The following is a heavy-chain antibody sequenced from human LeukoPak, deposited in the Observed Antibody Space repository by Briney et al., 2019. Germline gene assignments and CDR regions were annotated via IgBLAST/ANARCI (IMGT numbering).Heavy chain of an antibody. CDR2: ISYDGSNK. CDR1: GFTFSSYS. CDR3: ASLGGHWSGYYSRYYFDY. J-gene: IGHJ4*02. Sequence: GGSLRLSCAASGFTFSSYSIHWVRQAPGKGQEWVAVISYDGSNKYYADSVKGRFTISRDNSKNTLYLQMNSLRAEDTAVYYCASLGGHWSGYYSRYYFDYWGQGTLVTVSS. V-gene: IGHV3-30-3*02. D-gene: IGHD3-3*01.